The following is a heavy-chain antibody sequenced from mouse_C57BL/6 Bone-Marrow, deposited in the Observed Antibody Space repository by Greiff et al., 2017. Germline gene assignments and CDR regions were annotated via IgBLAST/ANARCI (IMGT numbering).Heavy chain of an antibody. V-gene: IGHV1-64*01. J-gene: IGHJ4*01. D-gene: IGHD4-1*01. CDR1: GYTFTSYW. Sequence: VQLQQPGAELVKPGASVKLSCNASGYTFTSYWMHWVKQRPGQGLEWIGMIHPNSGSTNYNEKFKRKATLTVDKTSSTAYMQLSSLTSEDSAVYYCARTGIYYYAMDYWGQGTSVTVSS. CDR2: IHPNSGST. CDR3: ARTGIYYYAMDY.